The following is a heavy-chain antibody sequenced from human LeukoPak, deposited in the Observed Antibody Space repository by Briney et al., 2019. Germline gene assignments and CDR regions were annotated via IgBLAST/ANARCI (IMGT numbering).Heavy chain of an antibody. Sequence: PSETLSLTCAVSGGSISSGGYSWSWIRQPPGKGLEWIGYIYYSGSTYYNPSLKSRVTISVDTSKNQFYLKLTSVTAADTAIYYCARDSFGVNAFSFWGQGTVVTVSS. J-gene: IGHJ3*01. CDR2: IYYSGST. V-gene: IGHV4-30-4*07. CDR1: GGSISSGGYS. CDR3: ARDSFGVNAFSF. D-gene: IGHD3-10*01.